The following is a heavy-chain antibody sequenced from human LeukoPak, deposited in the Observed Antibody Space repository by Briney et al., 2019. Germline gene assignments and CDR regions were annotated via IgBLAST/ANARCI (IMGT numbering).Heavy chain of an antibody. CDR1: GGSISSHY. J-gene: IGHJ6*03. CDR3: ARVECNYVGDYYYYYMDV. D-gene: IGHD4-11*01. V-gene: IGHV4-59*11. CDR2: IYYSGST. Sequence: SETLSLTCTVSGGSISSHYWSWIRQPPGKGLEWIGYIYYSGSTNYNPSLKSRVTISVDTSKNQFSLKLSSVTAADTAVYYCARVECNYVGDYYYYYMDVWGKGTTVTVSS.